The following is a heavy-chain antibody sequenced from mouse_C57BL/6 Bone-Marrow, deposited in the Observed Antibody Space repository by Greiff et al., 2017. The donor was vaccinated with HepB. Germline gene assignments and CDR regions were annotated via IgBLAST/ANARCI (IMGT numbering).Heavy chain of an antibody. CDR2: IYPENGDT. D-gene: IGHD2-5*01. J-gene: IGHJ4*01. V-gene: IGHV14-4*01. CDR3: TKDSNYSYDYAMDY. CDR1: GFNINDDY. Sequence: VQLQQSGAELVRPGASVKLSCTASGFNINDDYMHWVKQRPEQGLEWIGWIYPENGDTEYASKFQGKATITADTSSNTAYLQLSSLTSEDTAVYYCTKDSNYSYDYAMDYWGQGTSVTVSS.